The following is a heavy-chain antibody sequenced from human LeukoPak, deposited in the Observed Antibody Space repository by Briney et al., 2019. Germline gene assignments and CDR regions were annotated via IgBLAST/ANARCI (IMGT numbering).Heavy chain of an antibody. Sequence: GGSLRLSCAASGFNVSSNYMSWVRQAPGKGLEWVSVIYSGGSTYYADSVKGRFTISRDNSKNTLYLQMNSLRAEDTAVYYCARAVHYYDSLGAAFDLWGQGTMVTVSS. CDR2: IYSGGST. CDR3: ARAVHYYDSLGAAFDL. CDR1: GFNVSSNY. D-gene: IGHD3-22*01. V-gene: IGHV3-66*01. J-gene: IGHJ3*01.